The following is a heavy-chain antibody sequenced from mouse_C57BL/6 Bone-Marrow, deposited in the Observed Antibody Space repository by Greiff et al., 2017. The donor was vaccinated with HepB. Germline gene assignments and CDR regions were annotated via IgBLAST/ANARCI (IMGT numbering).Heavy chain of an antibody. CDR1: EYEFPSHD. CDR3: AGRPKTYWYFDV. J-gene: IGHJ1*03. Sequence: EVKLMESGGGLVQPGESLKLSCESNEYEFPSHDMSWVRKTPEKRLELVAAINSDGGSTYYPDTMERRFIISRDNTKKTLYLQMSSLRSEDTALYYCAGRPKTYWYFDVWGTGTTVTVSS. V-gene: IGHV5-2*01. CDR2: INSDGGST.